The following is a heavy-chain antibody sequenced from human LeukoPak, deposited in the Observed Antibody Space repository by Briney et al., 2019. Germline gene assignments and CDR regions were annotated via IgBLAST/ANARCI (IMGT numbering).Heavy chain of an antibody. CDR1: GFTFSNYW. V-gene: IGHV3-7*04. CDR3: ARARYSGTYSGAFDI. Sequence: PGVSLRLSCAASGFTFSNYWMSWVRQAPGKGLEWVANIKQYATEKYYVVSVKGRFTISRDNDKNSLSLQMSSLRVEDTAVYYCARARYSGTYSGAFDIWGPGTMVTLST. J-gene: IGHJ3*02. CDR2: IKQYATEK. D-gene: IGHD1-26*01.